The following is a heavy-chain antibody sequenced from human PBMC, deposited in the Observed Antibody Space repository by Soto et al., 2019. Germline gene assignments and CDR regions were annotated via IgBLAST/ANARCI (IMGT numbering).Heavy chain of an antibody. V-gene: IGHV3-74*01. D-gene: IGHD6-13*01. CDR3: AKDSWYFDL. J-gene: IGHJ4*02. CDR1: GFVFTNFW. CDR2: IATSGHST. Sequence: GGSLRLSCEASGFVFTNFWMHWVRHIPGKGLVWVARIATSGHSTNYAESVKGRFTISRDNAKNTVSLQMNSLRVEDTGVYYCAKDSWYFDLWSQGSQVTVSS.